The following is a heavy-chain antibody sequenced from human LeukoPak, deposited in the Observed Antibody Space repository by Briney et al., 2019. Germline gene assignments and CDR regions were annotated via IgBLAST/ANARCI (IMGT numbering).Heavy chain of an antibody. Sequence: ASVKVSCKASGGTFSSYAISWVRQAPGQGLEWMGGIIPIFGTANYAQKFQGRVTITTDESTSTAYMELSSLRSEDTAVYYCANSGYQKYYFDYWGQGTLVTVSS. CDR1: GGTFSSYA. D-gene: IGHD3-22*01. V-gene: IGHV1-69*05. J-gene: IGHJ4*02. CDR3: ANSGYQKYYFDY. CDR2: IIPIFGTA.